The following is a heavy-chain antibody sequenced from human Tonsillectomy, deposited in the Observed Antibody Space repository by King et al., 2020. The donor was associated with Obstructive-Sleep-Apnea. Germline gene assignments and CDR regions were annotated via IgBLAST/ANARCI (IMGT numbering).Heavy chain of an antibody. CDR2: ISGTGVYT. D-gene: IGHD5-18*01. CDR1: GFTFSSYT. V-gene: IGHV3-23*01. J-gene: IGHJ4*02. Sequence: VQLQESGGGLIQPGGSLRLSCAASGFTFSSYTMSWVRQAPGKGLEWVSGISGTGVYTYYADSVKGRFTVSRDISKNTLYLQMNRLRAEDTAIYYCAKDQLWEKDYWGQGTLVTVSS. CDR3: AKDQLWEKDY.